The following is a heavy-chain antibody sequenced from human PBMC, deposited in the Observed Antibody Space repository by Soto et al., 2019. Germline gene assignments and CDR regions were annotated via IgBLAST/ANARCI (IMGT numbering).Heavy chain of an antibody. CDR2: ISGSGGST. D-gene: IGHD6-13*01. CDR3: AKDFHSSSWYGFDY. J-gene: IGHJ4*02. Sequence: GGSLRLSCAASGFTFSSYAMSWVRQAPGKGPEWVSAISGSGGSTYYADSVKGRFTISRDNSKNTLYLQMNSLRAEDTALYYCAKDFHSSSWYGFDYWGQGTLVTVSS. V-gene: IGHV3-23*01. CDR1: GFTFSSYA.